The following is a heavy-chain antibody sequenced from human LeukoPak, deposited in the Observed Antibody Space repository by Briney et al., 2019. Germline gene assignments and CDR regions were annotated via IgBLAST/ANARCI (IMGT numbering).Heavy chain of an antibody. CDR2: IIPIFGTA. CDR3: ARQDYDFWSGSPNWFDP. D-gene: IGHD3-3*01. J-gene: IGHJ5*02. Sequence: SSVKVSCKASGGTFSSYAISWVRQAPGQGLEWMGGIIPIFGTASYAQKFQGRVTITADESTSTAYKELSSLRSEDTAVYYCARQDYDFWSGSPNWFDPWGQGTLVTVSS. CDR1: GGTFSSYA. V-gene: IGHV1-69*01.